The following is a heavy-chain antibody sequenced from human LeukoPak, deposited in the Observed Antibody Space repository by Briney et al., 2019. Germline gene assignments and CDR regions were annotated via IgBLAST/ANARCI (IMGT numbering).Heavy chain of an antibody. CDR1: GFSFSTYS. CDR3: TSRYCTSTNCYSFDI. J-gene: IGHJ3*02. D-gene: IGHD2-2*01. V-gene: IGHV3-21*01. CDR2: ISSSSAHI. Sequence: SGGSLRLSCAASGFSFSTYSMNWVRQAPGKGLEWVSSISSSSAHIFSADSVKGRFSISRDNAKNSLYLQMNSLRVEDTAVYYCTSRYCTSTNCYSFDIWGQGTMVTVSS.